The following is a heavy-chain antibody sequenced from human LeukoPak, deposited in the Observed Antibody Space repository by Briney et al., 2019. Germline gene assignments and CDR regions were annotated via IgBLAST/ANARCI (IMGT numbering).Heavy chain of an antibody. Sequence: SQTLSLTCTVSGGFISSGGYYWSWIRQHPGKGLEWIGYIYYSGSTYYNPSLKSRVTISVDTSKNQFSLKLSSVTAADTAVYYCARVKLARGRYFDYWGQGTLVTVSS. CDR1: GGFISSGGYY. J-gene: IGHJ4*02. V-gene: IGHV4-31*03. D-gene: IGHD1-1*01. CDR3: ARVKLARGRYFDY. CDR2: IYYSGST.